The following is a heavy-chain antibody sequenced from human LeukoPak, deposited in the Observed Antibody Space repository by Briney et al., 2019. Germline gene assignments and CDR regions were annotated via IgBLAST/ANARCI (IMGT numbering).Heavy chain of an antibody. CDR3: ARDPGRAVAGGLDY. CDR1: GFTFSSYG. D-gene: IGHD6-19*01. Sequence: GGSLRLSCAASGFTFSSYGMHWVRQAPGRGLEWMAVIWYDGSNKYYADSVKGRFTISRDNSKNTLYLQMNSLRDEDTAVYYCARDPGRAVAGGLDYWGQGTLVTVSS. V-gene: IGHV3-33*01. CDR2: IWYDGSNK. J-gene: IGHJ4*02.